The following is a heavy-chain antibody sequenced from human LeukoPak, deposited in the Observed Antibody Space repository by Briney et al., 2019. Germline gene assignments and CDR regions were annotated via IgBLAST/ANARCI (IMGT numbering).Heavy chain of an antibody. J-gene: IGHJ6*02. V-gene: IGHV3-23*01. CDR3: AKVLGDYVVGMYYYYYYGMDV. CDR2: ISGSGGST. CDR1: GFTFSNYA. D-gene: IGHD4-17*01. Sequence: QSGGSLRLSCAASGFTFSNYAMTWVRQAPGKGLEWVSAISGSGGSTYYADSVKGRFTISRDNSKNTLYLQMNSLRDEDMAVYYCAKVLGDYVVGMYYYYYYGMDVWGQGTTVTVSS.